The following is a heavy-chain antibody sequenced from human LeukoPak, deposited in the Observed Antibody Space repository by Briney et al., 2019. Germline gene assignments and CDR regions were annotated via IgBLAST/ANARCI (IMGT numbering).Heavy chain of an antibody. CDR3: ARDRGGSSWYNALDY. J-gene: IGHJ4*02. V-gene: IGHV3-11*01. CDR2: LSSSGSTI. D-gene: IGHD6-13*01. CDR1: GFTFSDYY. Sequence: GGSLRLSCAASGFTFSDYYMSWIRQAPGKGLEWVSYLSSSGSTIYYADSVKGRFTISRDNAKNSLYLQMNSLRAEDTAVYYCARDRGGSSWYNALDYWGQGTLVTVSS.